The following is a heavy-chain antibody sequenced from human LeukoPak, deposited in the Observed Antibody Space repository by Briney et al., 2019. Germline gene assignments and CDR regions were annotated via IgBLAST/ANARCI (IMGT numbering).Heavy chain of an antibody. CDR2: INHGGST. Sequence: SETLSLTCAVSGGSFSGHYWNWIRQPPGKGLEWIGEINHGGSTNYNPSLKSRVTISVDTSQNQFSLKLSSVTAADTAVYYCARLVDYGSGSHWGQGTLVIVSS. D-gene: IGHD3-10*01. V-gene: IGHV4-34*01. J-gene: IGHJ4*02. CDR1: GGSFSGHY. CDR3: ARLVDYGSGSH.